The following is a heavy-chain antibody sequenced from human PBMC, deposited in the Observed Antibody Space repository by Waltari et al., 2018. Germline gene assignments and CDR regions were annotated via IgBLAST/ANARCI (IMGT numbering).Heavy chain of an antibody. CDR3: AREVVPAATIVVNWFDP. CDR2: INTNSGNP. V-gene: IGHV7-4-1*02. CDR1: GYSFTSYA. D-gene: IGHD2-2*01. J-gene: IGHJ5*02. Sequence: CRASGYSFTSYAINWVRQAPGRGFELMGWINTNSGNPTYVQGFTGRFVFSLDTSVSTAFLQINSLEAEDTAVYYCAREVVPAATIVVNWFDPWGQGTLVTVSS.